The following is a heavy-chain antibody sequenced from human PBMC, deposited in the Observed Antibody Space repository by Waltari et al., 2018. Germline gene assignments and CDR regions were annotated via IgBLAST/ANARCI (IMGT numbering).Heavy chain of an antibody. J-gene: IGHJ4*02. Sequence: QVQLQQWGAGLLKPSETLSLTCAVYGGSFSGYYWSWIRQPPGKGLEWIGETNHSGSTNYNPSLKSRVTISVDTSKNQFSLKLSSVTAADTAVYYCARTATYGSGSYYPDYWGQGTLVTVSS. CDR3: ARTATYGSGSYYPDY. V-gene: IGHV4-34*01. CDR1: GGSFSGYY. CDR2: TNHSGST. D-gene: IGHD3-10*01.